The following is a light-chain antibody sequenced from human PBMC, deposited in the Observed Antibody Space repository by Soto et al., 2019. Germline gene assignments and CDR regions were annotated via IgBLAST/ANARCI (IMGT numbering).Light chain of an antibody. J-gene: IGKJ1*01. CDR2: GAS. CDR1: QTITRSF. V-gene: IGKV3-20*01. CDR3: HQYGGSPWR. Sequence: EIVLTQSPGTLSLSAGERATLSCRASQTITRSFLAWYQQKRGQAPRLVIYGASSRAAGIPERFSGSASGTDFTLTISRLEPEDFAVYYCHQYGGSPWRLGHGTKVDIK.